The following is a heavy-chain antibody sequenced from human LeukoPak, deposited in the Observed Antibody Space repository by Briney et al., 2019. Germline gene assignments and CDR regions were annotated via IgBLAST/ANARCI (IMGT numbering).Heavy chain of an antibody. CDR2: MSSGSSYT. V-gene: IGHV3-11*06. CDR1: GFAFSDYY. Sequence: GGSLRLSCAASGFAFSDYYMTWIRQAPGKGVEWVSYMSSGSSYTNQGYAVKGRFTISRDNAKNSLSLQMNSLRVEDTAVYYCARVSSSSTNWFDSWGQGTLVTVSS. D-gene: IGHD6-19*01. J-gene: IGHJ5*01. CDR3: ARVSSSSTNWFDS.